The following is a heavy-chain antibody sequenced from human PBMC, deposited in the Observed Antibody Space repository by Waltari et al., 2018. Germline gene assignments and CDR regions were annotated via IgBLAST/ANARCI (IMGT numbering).Heavy chain of an antibody. D-gene: IGHD2-21*01. CDR1: GYTFTDYY. V-gene: IGHV1-69-2*01. Sequence: EVQLVQSGAEVKKPGATVKISCKASGYTFTDYYMHWVQQAPGKGLEWMGRVDPEDGETIYAEKFQGRVTITADTSTDTAYMELSSLRSEDTAVYYCATGDRYCGGDCSHFDYWGQGTLVTVSS. CDR3: ATGDRYCGGDCSHFDY. J-gene: IGHJ4*02. CDR2: VDPEDGET.